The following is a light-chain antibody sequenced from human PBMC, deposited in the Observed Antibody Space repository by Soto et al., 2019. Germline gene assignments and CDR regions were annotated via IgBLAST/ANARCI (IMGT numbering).Light chain of an antibody. CDR1: QSVSSD. Sequence: EIVSTQSPGTLSLSPWERATLSCMASQSVSSDLAWYQHKPGQAPRLLTYGASTRATGIPARFSGSGSGTEFTLTITSLQSEDFAIYYCQQYYTWPRTFGQGTKVDIK. V-gene: IGKV3-15*01. CDR2: GAS. J-gene: IGKJ1*01. CDR3: QQYYTWPRT.